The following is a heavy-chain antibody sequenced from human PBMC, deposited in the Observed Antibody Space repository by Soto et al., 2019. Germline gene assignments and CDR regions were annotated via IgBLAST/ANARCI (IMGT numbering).Heavy chain of an antibody. J-gene: IGHJ5*02. Sequence: SETLSLTCTVSGGSISSGGYFWNWVRQHPGKGLEWIGYISYSGSTYYNPSLESRVTISIDTSKNQFSLKLSSVTAADTAMYYCARQLPTSYHFNANWFDPWGQGTLVTVSS. CDR2: ISYSGST. D-gene: IGHD3-3*01. V-gene: IGHV4-31*03. CDR1: GGSISSGGYF. CDR3: ARQLPTSYHFNANWFDP.